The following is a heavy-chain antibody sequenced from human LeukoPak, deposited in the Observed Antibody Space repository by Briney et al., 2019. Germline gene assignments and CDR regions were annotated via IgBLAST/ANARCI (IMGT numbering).Heavy chain of an antibody. Sequence: PGGSLRLSCAASGFTFSSYWMHWVRQAPGKGLVWVSRINSDGSSTSYADSVKGRFTISRDNSKNSLYLQMNSLRTEDTALYYCAKDGELWFKSARLDYYMDVWGKGTTVTVSS. D-gene: IGHD5-18*01. CDR1: GFTFSSYW. V-gene: IGHV3-74*01. CDR2: INSDGSST. J-gene: IGHJ6*03. CDR3: AKDGELWFKSARLDYYMDV.